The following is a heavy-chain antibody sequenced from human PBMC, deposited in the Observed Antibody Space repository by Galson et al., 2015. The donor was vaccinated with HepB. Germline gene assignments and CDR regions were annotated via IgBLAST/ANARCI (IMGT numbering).Heavy chain of an antibody. CDR1: GASISSVGYY. D-gene: IGHD4-11*01. CDR3: ARDYRNSYMDV. CDR2: IYYSGNT. V-gene: IGHV4-31*03. J-gene: IGHJ6*03. Sequence: TLSLTCTVSGASISSVGYYRSWIRQHPGKGLEWIGYIYYSGNTYSNPSLKSRVSISVDTSNNQFSLKLSSVTAADTAVYYCARDYRNSYMDVWGKGTTVTVSS.